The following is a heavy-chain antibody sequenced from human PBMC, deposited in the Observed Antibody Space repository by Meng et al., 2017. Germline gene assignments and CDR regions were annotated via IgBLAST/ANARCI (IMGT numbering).Heavy chain of an antibody. CDR1: GFTFSSYA. Sequence: GESLKISCAASGFTFSSYAMSWVRQAPGKGLEWVSAISGSGGSTYYADSVKGRFTISRDNSKNTLYLQMNSLRAEDTAVYYCARVQYSSSKFDYWGQGTLVTVSS. V-gene: IGHV3-23*01. D-gene: IGHD6-13*01. CDR2: ISGSGGST. CDR3: ARVQYSSSKFDY. J-gene: IGHJ4*02.